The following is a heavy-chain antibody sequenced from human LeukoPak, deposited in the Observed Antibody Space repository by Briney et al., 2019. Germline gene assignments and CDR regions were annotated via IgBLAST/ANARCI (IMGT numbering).Heavy chain of an antibody. CDR1: GGSISSSSYY. Sequence: SETLSLTCTVSGGSISSSSYYWGWIRQPPGKGLEWIGSIYYSGSTYYNPSLKSRVTISLDTSKNQFSLKLSSVTAADTAIYYCARAYHSSWYLNWFDPWGQGTLVTVSS. CDR2: IYYSGST. CDR3: ARAYHSSWYLNWFDP. D-gene: IGHD6-13*01. J-gene: IGHJ5*02. V-gene: IGHV4-39*07.